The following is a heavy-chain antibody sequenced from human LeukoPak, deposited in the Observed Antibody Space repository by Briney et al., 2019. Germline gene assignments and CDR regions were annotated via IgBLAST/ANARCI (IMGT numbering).Heavy chain of an antibody. CDR1: GGSISSGGYY. D-gene: IGHD6-6*01. CDR2: IYHSGST. V-gene: IGHV4-30-2*01. J-gene: IGHJ4*02. Sequence: SETLSLTCTVSGGSISSGGYYWSWLRQPPGKGLEWIGYIYHSGSTYYNPSLKSRVTISVDRSKNQFSLKLSSVTAADTAVYYCAGGSSSPCDYWGQGTLVTVSS. CDR3: AGGSSSPCDY.